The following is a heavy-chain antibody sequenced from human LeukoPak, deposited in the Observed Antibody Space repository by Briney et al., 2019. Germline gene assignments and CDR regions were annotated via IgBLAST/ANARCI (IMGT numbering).Heavy chain of an antibody. CDR3: ARAAYVSSSGDAFDI. V-gene: IGHV1-69*05. J-gene: IGHJ3*02. CDR2: IIPIFGTA. Sequence: SVKVSCKASGYTFSTYYIHWVRPAPGQGLEWMGGIIPIFGTADYSQKFQGRVTITTDESTSTAYMELSSLRSEDTAVYYCARAAYVSSSGDAFDIWGQGTMVTVSS. D-gene: IGHD6-6*01. CDR1: GYTFSTYY.